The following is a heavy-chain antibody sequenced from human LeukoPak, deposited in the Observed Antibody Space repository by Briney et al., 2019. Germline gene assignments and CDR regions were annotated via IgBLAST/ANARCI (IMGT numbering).Heavy chain of an antibody. CDR2: INPSSGGT. D-gene: IGHD3-16*01. CDR1: GYTFTGYY. Sequence: ASVKVSCKASGYTFTGYYMHWVRQAPGQGLEWMGWINPSSGGTNYAQKFQGRVTMTRDTSISTAYMELSRLRSDDTAVYYCARDLIRGTHDAFDIWGQGTMVTVSS. V-gene: IGHV1-2*02. CDR3: ARDLIRGTHDAFDI. J-gene: IGHJ3*02.